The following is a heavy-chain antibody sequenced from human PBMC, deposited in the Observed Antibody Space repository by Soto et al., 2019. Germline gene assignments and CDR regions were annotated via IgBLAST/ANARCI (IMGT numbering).Heavy chain of an antibody. CDR1: EFNIRSYS. CDR2: ISGSGGIT. J-gene: IGHJ4*02. D-gene: IGHD5-12*01. Sequence: GPLRDCCAVAEFNIRSYSMSCVSQAPGKGLEWVSGISGSGGITFYADFVKGRFTISRDNSKNTLYLQMNSLRAEDTAVYYCARTRYGGYGSDFDYWGQGTLVTVPS. V-gene: IGHV3-23*01. CDR3: ARTRYGGYGSDFDY.